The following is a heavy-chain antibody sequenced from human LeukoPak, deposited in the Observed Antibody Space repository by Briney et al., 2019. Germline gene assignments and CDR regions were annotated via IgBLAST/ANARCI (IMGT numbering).Heavy chain of an antibody. CDR3: ARPLRFLEWLCPSEDYYYYYMDV. CDR1: GDSISSGDYY. CDR2: ISSSGST. Sequence: KPSETLSLTCTVSGDSISSGDYYWSWIRQPAGKGLEWIGRISSSGSTNYNPSLKSRVTISVDTSKNQFSLKLSSVTAADTAVYYCARPLRFLEWLCPSEDYYYYYMDVWGKGTTVTVSS. J-gene: IGHJ6*03. D-gene: IGHD3-3*01. V-gene: IGHV4-61*02.